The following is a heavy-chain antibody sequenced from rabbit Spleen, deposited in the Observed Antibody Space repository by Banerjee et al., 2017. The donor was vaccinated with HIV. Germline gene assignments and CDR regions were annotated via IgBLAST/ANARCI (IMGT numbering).Heavy chain of an antibody. CDR3: VREVAAKFSF. CDR2: IDPVFGIT. D-gene: IGHD4-1*01. Sequence: QEQLVESGGGLVQPGGSLKLSCKASGFDFSSYGVSWVRQAPGKGLEWIGYIDPVFGITYYANWVNGRFTISSHNAQNTLFLQLNSLTAADTATYFCVREVAAKFSFWGQGTLVTVS. CDR1: GFDFSSYG. J-gene: IGHJ4*01. V-gene: IGHV1S47*01.